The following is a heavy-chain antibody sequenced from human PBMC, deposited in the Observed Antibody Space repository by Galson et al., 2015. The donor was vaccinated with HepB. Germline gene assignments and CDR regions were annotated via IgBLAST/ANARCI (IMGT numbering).Heavy chain of an antibody. CDR1: GFIFSSYT. Sequence: SLRLSCAASGFIFSSYTMNWVRQAPGKGLEWISSIGSSGGNIFYADSLKGRFTIARDNAKKSLFLQMNSLRAEDTSVYYCARGSFGDIDYWGQGTLVTVSS. J-gene: IGHJ4*02. V-gene: IGHV3-21*01. D-gene: IGHD4-17*01. CDR2: IGSSGGNI. CDR3: ARGSFGDIDY.